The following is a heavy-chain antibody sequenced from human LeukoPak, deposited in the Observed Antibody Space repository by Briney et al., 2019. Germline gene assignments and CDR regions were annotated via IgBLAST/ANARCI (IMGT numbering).Heavy chain of an antibody. CDR3: ARAPRITMVRGVIYWFDP. D-gene: IGHD3-10*01. Sequence: ASVKVSCXASGYTFTGYFLHWVRQAPGQGLEWMGWMNPNSGNTGYAQKFQGRVTITRNTSISTAYMELSSLRSEDTAVYYCARAPRITMVRGVIYWFDPWGQGTLVTVSS. V-gene: IGHV1-8*03. CDR2: MNPNSGNT. J-gene: IGHJ5*02. CDR1: GYTFTGYF.